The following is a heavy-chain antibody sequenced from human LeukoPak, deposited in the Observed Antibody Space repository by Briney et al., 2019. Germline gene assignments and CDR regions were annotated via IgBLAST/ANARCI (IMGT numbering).Heavy chain of an antibody. CDR3: ARIRDGYGDY. CDR2: IYPGDSDT. D-gene: IGHD5-24*01. CDR1: GYSFTTYW. V-gene: IGHV5-51*01. Sequence: GESLKISCKGSGYSFTTYWIGWVRQMPGKGLEWMGTIYPGDSDTRYSPSFQGQVTISADKSISTAYLQWNSLKASDSAMYFCARIRDGYGDYWGQGTLVTVSS. J-gene: IGHJ4*02.